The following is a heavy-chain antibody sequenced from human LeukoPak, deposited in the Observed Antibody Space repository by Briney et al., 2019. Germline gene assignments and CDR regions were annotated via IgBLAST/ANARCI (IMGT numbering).Heavy chain of an antibody. Sequence: GGSLRLSCAASGFPFSIHGMHWVRQAPGRGLEWVSYISYEGSIKQYADSVKGRFTISRDNSKNTLYLEMNSMRVEDTAVYHCTSKDYYASGSYAFDIWGQGTMVTVSS. CDR2: ISYEGSIK. J-gene: IGHJ3*02. CDR3: TSKDYYASGSYAFDI. V-gene: IGHV3-30*02. D-gene: IGHD3-10*01. CDR1: GFPFSIHG.